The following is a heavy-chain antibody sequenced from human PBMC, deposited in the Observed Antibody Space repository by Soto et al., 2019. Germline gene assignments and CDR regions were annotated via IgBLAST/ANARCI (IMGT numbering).Heavy chain of an antibody. J-gene: IGHJ6*02. CDR1: GFTFSSYD. V-gene: IGHV3-30*18. CDR2: ISYDGSNK. D-gene: IGHD2-15*01. CDR3: AKDLYEDIVVVVAANYYGMDV. Sequence: QVQLVESGGGVVQPGRSLRLSCAASGFTFSSYDMYWVRQAPGKGLEWVAVISYDGSNKLYADSVKGRFTISRDNSKNTLYLQMNSLRVEDTAVYYCAKDLYEDIVVVVAANYYGMDVWGQGTTVTVSS.